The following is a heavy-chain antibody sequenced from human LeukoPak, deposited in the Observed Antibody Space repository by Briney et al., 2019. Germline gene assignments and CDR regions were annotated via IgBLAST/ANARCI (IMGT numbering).Heavy chain of an antibody. J-gene: IGHJ5*02. Sequence: ASVKVSCKASGYTFTGYYMHWVRQAPGQGLEWMGWINPNSGGTNYAQKFQGRVTMTRDTSISTAYMELSRLRSDDTAVYYCARFLSLGRDGYNYVYNWFDPWGQGTLVTVSS. CDR1: GYTFTGYY. D-gene: IGHD5-24*01. CDR3: ARFLSLGRDGYNYVYNWFDP. V-gene: IGHV1-2*02. CDR2: INPNSGGT.